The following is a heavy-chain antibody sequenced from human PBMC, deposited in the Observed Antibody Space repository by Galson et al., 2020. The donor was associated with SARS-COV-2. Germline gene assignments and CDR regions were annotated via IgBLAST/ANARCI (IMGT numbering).Heavy chain of an antibody. J-gene: IGHJ6*03. CDR2: INHSGST. CDR1: GGSFSGYY. D-gene: IGHD2-2*01. Sequence: SETLSLTCAVSGGSFSGYYWSWIRQPPGKGLEWIGEINHSGSTNYNPSLKSRVTISVDTSKNQFSLKLSAVTAADTAVYYCASTGVPAANPQYYCYYYMDVGGKGTPVLVSS. CDR3: ASTGVPAANPQYYCYYYMDV. V-gene: IGHV4-34*01.